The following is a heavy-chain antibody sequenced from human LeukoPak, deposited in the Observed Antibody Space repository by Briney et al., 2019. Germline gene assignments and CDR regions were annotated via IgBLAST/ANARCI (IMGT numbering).Heavy chain of an antibody. V-gene: IGHV1-2*02. CDR2: INPNSGGT. CDR3: RAVAGTGGDEDY. D-gene: IGHD6-19*01. J-gene: IGHJ4*02. Sequence: ASVKVSCKASGYTFTGYYMHWVRQAPGQGLEWMGWINPNSGGTNYAQKFQGRVTMTRDTSISTAYMELSRLRSDDTAVYYCRAVAGTGGDEDYWGQGTLVTVSS. CDR1: GYTFTGYY.